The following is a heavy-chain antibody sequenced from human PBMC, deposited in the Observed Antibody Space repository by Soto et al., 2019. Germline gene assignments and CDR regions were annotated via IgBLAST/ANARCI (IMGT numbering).Heavy chain of an antibody. CDR1: GGSISSYY. V-gene: IGHV4-59*01. J-gene: IGHJ4*01. Sequence: SETLSLTCTVSGGSISSYYWSWIRQPPGKGLEWIGYIYYSGSTNYNPSLKSRVTISVDTSKNQFSLKLSSVTAADTAVYYCARESTTYYYDSSGYYYEGPFDYW. D-gene: IGHD3-22*01. CDR2: IYYSGST. CDR3: ARESTTYYYDSSGYYYEGPFDY.